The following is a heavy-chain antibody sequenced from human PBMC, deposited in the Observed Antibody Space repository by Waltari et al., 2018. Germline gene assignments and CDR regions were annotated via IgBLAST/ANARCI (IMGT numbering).Heavy chain of an antibody. D-gene: IGHD2-15*01. CDR3: ARDHGRGLYLDT. V-gene: IGHV4-4*02. Sequence: QLQLQESGPGLVRPSGTLSLICAVSGDSMGSTDCWSWVRQSPGKGLEWVGQVRGDGRTNYNPSFASRVIISLDTSTHHFALEVTSATAADTALYYCARDHGRGLYLDTWGQGILVTVAP. CDR1: GDSMGSTDC. CDR2: VRGDGRT. J-gene: IGHJ4*02.